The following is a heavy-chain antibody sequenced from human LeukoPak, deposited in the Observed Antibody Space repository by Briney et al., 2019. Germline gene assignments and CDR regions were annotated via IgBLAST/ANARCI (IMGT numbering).Heavy chain of an antibody. Sequence: GGSLRLSCAASGFTFTLYYMSWIRQAPGKGLEWVSYISSSSDNIIYYADYVKSRFTISRDKGKNSLYLQMNSLRAEETAVYYCARVYNYDFWCGYYRPRFHYDMDVWGKGTTVTVSS. V-gene: IGHV3-11*04. J-gene: IGHJ6*03. CDR1: GFTFTLYY. D-gene: IGHD3-3*01. CDR3: ARVYNYDFWCGYYRPRFHYDMDV. CDR2: ISSSSDNII.